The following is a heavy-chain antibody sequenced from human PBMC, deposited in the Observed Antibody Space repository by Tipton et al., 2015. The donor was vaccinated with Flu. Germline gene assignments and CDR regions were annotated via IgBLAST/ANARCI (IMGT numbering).Heavy chain of an antibody. CDR3: ARDPSLGMPDYFDY. J-gene: IGHJ4*02. D-gene: IGHD2-2*01. Sequence: TLSLTCTISGHSISSDYYWGWIRQSPGKGLEWIGNIYNNQYTKYNPSLKSRVTVSVDPSMSQFSLRLTSVTAADTAVYYCARDPSLGMPDYFDYWGQGILVTASS. CDR2: IYNNQYT. CDR1: GHSISSDYY. V-gene: IGHV4-38-2*02.